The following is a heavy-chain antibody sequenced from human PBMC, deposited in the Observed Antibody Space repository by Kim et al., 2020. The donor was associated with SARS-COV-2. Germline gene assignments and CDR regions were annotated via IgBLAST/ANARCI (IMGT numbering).Heavy chain of an antibody. D-gene: IGHD3-10*01. Sequence: ASVKVSCKASGYTFDTFSLYWLRQAPGQRFEGMGLINGGNGNTRYSQNFQGRVIFTMDTSATPAYMELNSLTFKDTAVYYCAREGSGTYNWLDPWGQGTLVTVSS. CDR2: INGGNGNT. CDR1: GYTFDTFS. CDR3: AREGSGTYNWLDP. V-gene: IGHV1-3*01. J-gene: IGHJ5*02.